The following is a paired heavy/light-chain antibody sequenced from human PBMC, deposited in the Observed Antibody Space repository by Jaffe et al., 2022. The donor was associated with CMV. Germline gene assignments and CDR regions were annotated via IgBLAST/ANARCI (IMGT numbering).Heavy chain of an antibody. Sequence: QVQLVQSGAEVKKPGSSVKVSCKASGGTFSSYAISWVRQAPGQGLEWMGGIIPIFGTANYAQKFQGRVTITADESTSTAYMELSSLRSEDTAVYYCARDVLRYFDWLLPDYYYYGMDVWGQGTTVTVSS. D-gene: IGHD3-9*01. CDR2: IIPIFGTA. CDR3: ARDVLRYFDWLLPDYYYYGMDV. V-gene: IGHV1-69*01. CDR1: GGTFSSYA. J-gene: IGHJ6*02.
Light chain of an antibody. CDR2: DTS. J-gene: IGLJ2*01. CDR3: LLSYSGAREV. V-gene: IGLV7-46*01. CDR1: TGAVTSGHY. Sequence: QAVVTQEPSLTVSPGGTVTLTCGSSTGAVTSGHYPYWFQQKPGQAPRTLIYDTSNKHSWTPARFSGSLLGGKAALTLSGAQPEDEAEYYCLLSYSGAREVFGGGTKLTVL.